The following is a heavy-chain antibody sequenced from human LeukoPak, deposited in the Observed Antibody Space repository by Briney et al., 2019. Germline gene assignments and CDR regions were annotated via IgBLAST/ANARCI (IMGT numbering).Heavy chain of an antibody. V-gene: IGHV4-39*01. Sequence: PSGTLSLTCAVSGDSISSSSYYWGWIRQPPGKGLEWIVSIYYSGSTYYNPSLKSRVTISVDTSKNQFSLKLSSVTAADTAVYYCARRYGDYVRWFDRWGQGTLVTVSS. D-gene: IGHD4-17*01. CDR3: ARRYGDYVRWFDR. CDR1: GDSISSSSYY. J-gene: IGHJ5*02. CDR2: IYYSGST.